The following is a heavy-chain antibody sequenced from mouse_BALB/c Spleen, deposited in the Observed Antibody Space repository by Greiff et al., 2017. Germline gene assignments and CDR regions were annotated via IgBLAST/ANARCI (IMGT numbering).Heavy chain of an antibody. CDR2: INPNNGGT. Sequence: EVKLVESGPELVKPGASVKIPCKASGYTFTDYNMDWVKQSHGKSLEWIGDINPNNGGTIYNQKFKGKATLTVDKSSSTAYMELRSLTSEDTAVYYCARWGYYYGSQSYWYFDVWGAGTTVTVSS. D-gene: IGHD1-1*01. V-gene: IGHV1-18*01. CDR3: ARWGYYYGSQSYWYFDV. J-gene: IGHJ1*01. CDR1: GYTFTDYN.